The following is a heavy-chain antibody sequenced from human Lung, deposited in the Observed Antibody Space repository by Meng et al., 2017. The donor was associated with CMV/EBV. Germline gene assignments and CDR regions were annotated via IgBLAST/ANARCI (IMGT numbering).Heavy chain of an antibody. CDR3: TRGSASWSEYNWCDP. J-gene: IGHJ5*02. CDR2: ISSGGTSR. D-gene: IGHD6-13*01. Sequence: GESLKISCATSGFTFSSYEMNWVRQAPGKGLEWISYISSGGTSRYYADSVKGRFSISIDNAKNSLYLQMNSLRVEDTALYYCTRGSASWSEYNWCDPWGQGTLVTVSS. CDR1: GFTFSSYE. V-gene: IGHV3-48*03.